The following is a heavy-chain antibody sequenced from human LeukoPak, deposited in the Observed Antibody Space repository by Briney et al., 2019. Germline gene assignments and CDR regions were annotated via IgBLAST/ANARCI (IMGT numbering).Heavy chain of an antibody. J-gene: IGHJ5*02. CDR1: GYTFTSYD. CDR3: ARGKIVQHWSAP. D-gene: IGHD5-18*01. V-gene: IGHV1-8*01. CDR2: MNPNSGNT. Sequence: GASVKVSCKASGYTFTSYDINWVRQATGQGLEWMGWMNPNSGNTGYAQKFQGRVTMTRNTSISTAYMELSSLRSEDTAVYYCARGKIVQHWSAPGAKGPLVTVPS.